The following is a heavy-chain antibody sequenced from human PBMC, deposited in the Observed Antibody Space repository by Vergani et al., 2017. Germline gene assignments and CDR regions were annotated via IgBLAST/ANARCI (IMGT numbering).Heavy chain of an antibody. CDR3: ARGQDYYDSSGYYTYYFDY. D-gene: IGHD3-22*01. CDR1: GFTFSSYW. V-gene: IGHV3-74*01. J-gene: IGHJ4*02. CDR2: INSDGSST. Sequence: EVQLVESGGGLVQPGGSLRLSCAASGFTFSSYWMHWVRQAPGKGLVWVSRINSDGSSTSYADSVKGRFTISRDNAKNTLYLKMNSLRAEDTAVYYCARGQDYYDSSGYYTYYFDYWGQGTLVTVSS.